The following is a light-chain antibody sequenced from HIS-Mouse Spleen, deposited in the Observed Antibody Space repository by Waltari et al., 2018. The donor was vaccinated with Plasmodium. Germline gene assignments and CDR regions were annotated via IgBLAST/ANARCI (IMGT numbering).Light chain of an antibody. CDR3: SSYAGSNNFVV. CDR1: SSDVGGCNS. CDR2: EVS. Sequence: QSALTQPPSASGSPGQSVTIACPGTSSDVGGCNSVSWYQQHPGKAPKLMIYEVSKRPSGVPDRFSGSKSGNTASLTVSGLQAKDEADYYCSSYAGSNNFVVFGGGTKLTVL. V-gene: IGLV2-8*01. J-gene: IGLJ2*01.